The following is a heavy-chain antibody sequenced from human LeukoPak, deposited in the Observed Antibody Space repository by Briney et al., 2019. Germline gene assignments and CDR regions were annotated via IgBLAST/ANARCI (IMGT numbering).Heavy chain of an antibody. CDR3: AKDPWPDLWSGNGVMDV. Sequence: GGSLRLSCAASGLTFNTYVINWVRRAPGKGLEWVSAISGSGDSTYYADSVKGRFTISRDNSKNTLYLQMNSLRGEDTAAYYCAKDPWPDLWSGNGVMDVWGKGTTVAVSS. CDR1: GLTFNTYV. D-gene: IGHD3-3*01. J-gene: IGHJ6*04. V-gene: IGHV3-23*01. CDR2: ISGSGDST.